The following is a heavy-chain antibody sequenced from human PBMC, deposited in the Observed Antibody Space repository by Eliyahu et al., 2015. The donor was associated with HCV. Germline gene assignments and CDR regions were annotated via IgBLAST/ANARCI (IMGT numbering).Heavy chain of an antibody. J-gene: IGHJ4*02. D-gene: IGHD3-10*01. CDR1: GYTFISYY. V-gene: IGHV1-46*01. CDR2: ISPSDGST. CDR3: ARPFSPMVRGAVDY. Sequence: QVQLVQSGAEVKKPGASVKVSCKASGYTFISYYIXWVRQAPGQGLEWMGVISPSDGSTTYAQKFQGRVTMTRDTSTSTVYMALTSLRSEDTAVYYCARPFSPMVRGAVDYWGQGTLVTVSS.